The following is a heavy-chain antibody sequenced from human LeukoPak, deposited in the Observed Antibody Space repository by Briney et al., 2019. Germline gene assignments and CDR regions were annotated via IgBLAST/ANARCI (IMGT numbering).Heavy chain of an antibody. CDR2: IYYSGST. Sequence: ASETLSLTCTVSGGSISSGDYYWSWICQPPGKGLEWIGYIYYSGSTYYNPSLKSRVTISVDTSKNQFSLKLSSVTAADTAVYYCARDQDVDPPAAFDIWGQGTMVTVSS. J-gene: IGHJ3*02. V-gene: IGHV4-30-4*01. D-gene: IGHD5-12*01. CDR1: GGSISSGDYY. CDR3: ARDQDVDPPAAFDI.